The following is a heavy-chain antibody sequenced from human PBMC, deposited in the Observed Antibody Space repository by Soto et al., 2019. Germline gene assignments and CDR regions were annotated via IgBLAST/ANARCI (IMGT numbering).Heavy chain of an antibody. CDR1: GFTVGNNY. V-gene: IGHV3-53*01. J-gene: IGHJ4*02. CDR3: AKDGRGSGSHYNSFGY. Sequence: EVQLVESGGGLIQPGGSLKLSCAASGFTVGNNYMSWVRQAPGKGLEWVSLIYSTGTTKYADSVKGRFTVSRDNAKNTLYLQMNSPRAEDTAVDYCAKDGRGSGSHYNSFGYWGQGTLVTVSS. CDR2: IYSTGTT. D-gene: IGHD3-10*01.